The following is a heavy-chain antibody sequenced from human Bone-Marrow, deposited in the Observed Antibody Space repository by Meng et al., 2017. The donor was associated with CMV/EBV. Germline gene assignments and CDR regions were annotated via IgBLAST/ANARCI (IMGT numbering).Heavy chain of an antibody. CDR2: IYPGDSDT. D-gene: IGHD6-13*01. CDR3: ARLGIAAAGTGNYYYYGMDV. Sequence: GGSLRLSCKASGYTFTNYWLAWVRQMPGKGLEWLGIIYPGDSDTRYSPSFQGQVTISSDKSISTAYLQWSSLKASDTAMYYCARLGIAAAGTGNYYYYGMDVWGQGTTVTVSS. J-gene: IGHJ6*02. V-gene: IGHV5-51*01. CDR1: GYTFTNYW.